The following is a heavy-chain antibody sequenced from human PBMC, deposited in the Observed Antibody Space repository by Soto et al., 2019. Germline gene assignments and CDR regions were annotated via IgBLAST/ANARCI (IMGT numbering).Heavy chain of an antibody. CDR3: ARTLDTTTDY. D-gene: IGHD1-1*01. J-gene: IGHJ4*02. CDR1: GFSISNARMG. CDR2: IFSNDER. V-gene: IGHV2-26*01. Sequence: VNTTDTLRLTLALAGFSISNARMGVSWIRQPPGKALEWLAHIFSNDERSYSTSLKSRLTISKDTSKSQVVLTMTNMDPVDTATYYCARTLDTTTDYWGQGTLVTVSS.